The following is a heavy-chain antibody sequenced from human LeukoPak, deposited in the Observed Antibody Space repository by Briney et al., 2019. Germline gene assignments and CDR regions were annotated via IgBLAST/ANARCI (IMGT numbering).Heavy chain of an antibody. CDR3: ARKPPSDSYDSSGYYYHFDY. CDR2: ISSNSRTI. Sequence: PGGSLRLSCAASGFTFSTYSMTWVRQAPGRGLEWASYISSNSRTIYYGDSVKGRFTISRDNAKNSLYLQMNSLRAEDTAVYYCARKPPSDSYDSSGYYYHFDYWGQGTLVTVSS. CDR1: GFTFSTYS. D-gene: IGHD3-22*01. V-gene: IGHV3-48*01. J-gene: IGHJ4*02.